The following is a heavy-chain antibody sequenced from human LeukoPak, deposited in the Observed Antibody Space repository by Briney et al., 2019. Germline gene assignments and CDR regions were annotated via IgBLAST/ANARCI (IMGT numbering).Heavy chain of an antibody. CDR1: GYTFTGYY. J-gene: IGHJ3*02. CDR3: ARAVGGYSGYDYSGDAFDI. V-gene: IGHV1-2*04. D-gene: IGHD5-12*01. Sequence: ASVKVSCKASGYTFTGYYMHWVRQAPGQGLEWMGWINPNSGGTNYAQKFQGWVTMTRDTSISTAYMELSRLRSDDTAVYYCARAVGGYSGYDYSGDAFDIWGQGTMVTVSS. CDR2: INPNSGGT.